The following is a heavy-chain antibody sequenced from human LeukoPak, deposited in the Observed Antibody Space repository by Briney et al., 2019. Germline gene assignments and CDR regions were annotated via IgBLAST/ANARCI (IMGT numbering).Heavy chain of an antibody. CDR3: APSHVAADGSRTFWYFDF. CDR2: INPNSGGT. CDR1: GYTFTGYY. V-gene: IGHV1-2*06. D-gene: IGHD6-13*01. J-gene: IGHJ2*01. Sequence: ASVKVSCKASGYTFTGYYMHWVRQAPGQGLEWMGRINPNSGGTNYAQKFQGRVTMTRDTSISTAYMELSRLRSDDTAVYYCAPSHVAADGSRTFWYFDFWGRGSLVTVSS.